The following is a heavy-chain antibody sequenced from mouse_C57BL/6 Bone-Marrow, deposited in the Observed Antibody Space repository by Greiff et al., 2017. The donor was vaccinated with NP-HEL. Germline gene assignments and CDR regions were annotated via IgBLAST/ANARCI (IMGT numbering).Heavy chain of an antibody. Sequence: EVQLQESGPGLVKPSQSLSLTCSVTGYSITSGYYWNWIRQFPGNKLEWMGYISYDGSNNYNPSLKNRISITRDTSKNQFFLKLNSVTTEDTATYYCARLYGSDAYWGQGTLVTVSA. CDR3: ARLYGSDAY. D-gene: IGHD1-1*01. CDR2: ISYDGSN. V-gene: IGHV3-6*01. CDR1: GYSITSGYY. J-gene: IGHJ3*01.